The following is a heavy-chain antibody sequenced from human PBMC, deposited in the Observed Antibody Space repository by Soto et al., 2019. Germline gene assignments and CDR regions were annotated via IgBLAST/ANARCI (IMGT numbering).Heavy chain of an antibody. CDR3: ARSGYCSSTSCYGPDAFDI. Sequence: SETLSLTCTVSGGSISSGGYYWSWIRQHPGKGLEWIGYIYYSGSTYYNPSLKSRVTISVDTSKNQFSLKLSSVTAADTAVYYCARSGYCSSTSCYGPDAFDIWGQGTMVTVSS. CDR1: GGSISSGGYY. V-gene: IGHV4-31*03. CDR2: IYYSGST. J-gene: IGHJ3*02. D-gene: IGHD2-2*01.